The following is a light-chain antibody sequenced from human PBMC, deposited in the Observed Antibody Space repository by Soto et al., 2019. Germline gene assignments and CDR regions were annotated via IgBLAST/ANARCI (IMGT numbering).Light chain of an antibody. V-gene: IGKV1-5*01. Sequence: DIQMTQSPSTLSASVGDSVTITCRASQTINSWLAWYQQKPGKAPKVLIFDASSLKTGVPSRFSGSGSGTEFTLTISSLQPDDFATYYCQQYNSYSWTFGQGTKVDI. CDR2: DAS. CDR3: QQYNSYSWT. J-gene: IGKJ1*01. CDR1: QTINSW.